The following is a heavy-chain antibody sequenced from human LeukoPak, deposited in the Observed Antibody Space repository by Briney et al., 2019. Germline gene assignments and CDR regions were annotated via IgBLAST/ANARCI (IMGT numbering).Heavy chain of an antibody. D-gene: IGHD2-2*01. CDR1: GYTFTSYG. Sequence: ASVKVSCKASGYTFTSYGISWVRQAPGQGLEWTGWISAYNGNTNYAQKLQGRVTMTTDTSTSTAYMELRSLRSDDTAVYYCARVFCSSTSCYGPPDYWGQGTLVTVSS. CDR2: ISAYNGNT. V-gene: IGHV1-18*01. CDR3: ARVFCSSTSCYGPPDY. J-gene: IGHJ4*02.